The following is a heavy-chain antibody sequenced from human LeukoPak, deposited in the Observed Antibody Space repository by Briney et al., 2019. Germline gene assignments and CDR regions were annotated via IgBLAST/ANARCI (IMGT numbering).Heavy chain of an antibody. D-gene: IGHD6-19*01. V-gene: IGHV3-23*01. Sequence: GGSLRLSCVASGFTLNNYAMAWVRQAPGKGLEWVASIHYIADNTYYADFVRGRFTISRDNSKNTLYLQLNGLRVEDTAIYYCARCVTGWPYWFAPWGQGTLVTVSS. CDR1: GFTLNNYA. J-gene: IGHJ5*02. CDR2: IHYIADNT. CDR3: ARCVTGWPYWFAP.